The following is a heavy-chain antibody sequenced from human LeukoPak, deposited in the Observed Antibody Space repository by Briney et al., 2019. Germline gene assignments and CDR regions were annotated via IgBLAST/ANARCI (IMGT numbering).Heavy chain of an antibody. Sequence: GGTLRLSCAASGFTFSSYGMRWVRQAPGKGLEWVSAISGSGGSTYYADSVKGRFTISRDNSKNTLYLQMHSLRAEDTAVYYCAKETPIAVAGTWGQGTLVTVSS. D-gene: IGHD6-19*01. V-gene: IGHV3-23*01. CDR2: ISGSGGST. CDR1: GFTFSSYG. CDR3: AKETPIAVAGT. J-gene: IGHJ5*02.